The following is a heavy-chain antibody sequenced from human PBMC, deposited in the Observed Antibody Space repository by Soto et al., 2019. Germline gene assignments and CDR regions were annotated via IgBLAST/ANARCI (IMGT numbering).Heavy chain of an antibody. Sequence: ASVKVSCKASGYTFTGQYMHWVRQAPGQGLEWTGWINPNSGDTNYAQKFQGRVTMTRDTSIGTAYMELSSLRSNDTAIYYCARESSGITLYGIDVWGQGTTVTVSS. CDR1: GYTFTGQY. J-gene: IGHJ6*02. D-gene: IGHD1-7*01. CDR2: INPNSGDT. CDR3: ARESSGITLYGIDV. V-gene: IGHV1-2*02.